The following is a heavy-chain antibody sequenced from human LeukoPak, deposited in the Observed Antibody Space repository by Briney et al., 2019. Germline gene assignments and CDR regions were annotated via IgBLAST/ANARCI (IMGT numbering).Heavy chain of an antibody. J-gene: IGHJ4*02. V-gene: IGHV4-34*01. CDR1: GGSFSGYY. CDR3: ARAKIYSTDALDY. D-gene: IGHD4-11*01. CDR2: INHSGST. Sequence: SETLSLTCAVYGGSFSGYYWSWIRQPPGKGLERIGEINHSGSTNYNPSLKSRVTISVDTSKNQFSLKLSSVTAADTAVYYCARAKIYSTDALDYWGQGTLVTVSS.